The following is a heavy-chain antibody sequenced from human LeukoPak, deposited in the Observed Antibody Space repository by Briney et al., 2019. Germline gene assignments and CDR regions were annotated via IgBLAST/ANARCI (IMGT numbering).Heavy chain of an antibody. D-gene: IGHD2-15*01. CDR3: ARDWDCTAGSCVNCFDP. CDR2: ISASKGSP. Sequence: ASVKVSCKASGYTFTKYGISWVRQAPGEGIEWMGWISASKGSPNYAQNLQGRVTMTTHTSTSTAYMELRSLRSDDTAVYYCARDWDCTAGSCVNCFDPWGQGTLVTVSS. J-gene: IGHJ5*02. V-gene: IGHV1-18*01. CDR1: GYTFTKYG.